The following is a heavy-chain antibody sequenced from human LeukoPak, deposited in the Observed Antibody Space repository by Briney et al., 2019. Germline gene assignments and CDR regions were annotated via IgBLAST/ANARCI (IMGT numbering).Heavy chain of an antibody. CDR2: IYYGGNT. CDR1: GGSISSNNYY. J-gene: IGHJ4*02. D-gene: IGHD3-22*01. CDR3: ARVSRGYYSNYVDY. V-gene: IGHV4-39*07. Sequence: SETLSLTCTVSGGSISSNNYYWGWSRQPPGKGLEWIGSIYYGGNTYYNPSLKSRVTISLDTSKNQFSLRLRSVTAADTAVYYCARVSRGYYSNYVDYWGQGTLVTVSS.